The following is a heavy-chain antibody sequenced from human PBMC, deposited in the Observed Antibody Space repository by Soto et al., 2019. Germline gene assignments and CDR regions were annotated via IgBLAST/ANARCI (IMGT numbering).Heavy chain of an antibody. V-gene: IGHV1-46*01. CDR1: GYTFTSYY. J-gene: IGHJ4*02. CDR2: INPSGGNP. CDR3: ARDPEDGYKRFWAVGDDY. D-gene: IGHD5-12*01. Sequence: QVQLVQSGAEVKKPGASVKVSCKASGYTFTSYYLHWVRQAPGQGLEWMGIINPSGGNPTYAQKFQGRVTMTRDTSTSTVYMELSSLRYADTAVYYCARDPEDGYKRFWAVGDDYWGQGTLVTVSS.